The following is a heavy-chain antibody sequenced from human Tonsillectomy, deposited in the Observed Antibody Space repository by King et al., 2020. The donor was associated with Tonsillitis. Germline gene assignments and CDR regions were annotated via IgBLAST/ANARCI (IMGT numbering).Heavy chain of an antibody. CDR3: ARDLAYELFDY. Sequence: VQLVESGGGLVQPGGSLRLSCAASGFTFSSYSMNWVRQAPGKGLEWVSYISSSSSTIYYADSVKGRFTISRDNAKNSLYLQMHSLRDEDTAVYYCARDLAYELFDYWGQGTVVTVSS. V-gene: IGHV3-48*02. CDR1: GFTFSSYS. J-gene: IGHJ4*02. CDR2: ISSSSSTI. D-gene: IGHD1-7*01.